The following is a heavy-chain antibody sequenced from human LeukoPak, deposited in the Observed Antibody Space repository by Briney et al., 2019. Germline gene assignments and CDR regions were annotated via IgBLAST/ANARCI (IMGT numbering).Heavy chain of an antibody. V-gene: IGHV3-15*01. D-gene: IGHD3-22*01. J-gene: IGHJ4*02. Sequence: GGSLRLSCAASGFTFSSYWMSWVRQAPGKGLEWVGRIKSKTDGGTTDYAAPVKGRFTISRDDSKNTLYLQMNSLETEDTAVYYCTSPPYYYDSSGYYYGGDYWGQGTLVTVSS. CDR2: IKSKTDGGTT. CDR3: TSPPYYYDSSGYYYGGDY. CDR1: GFTFSSYW.